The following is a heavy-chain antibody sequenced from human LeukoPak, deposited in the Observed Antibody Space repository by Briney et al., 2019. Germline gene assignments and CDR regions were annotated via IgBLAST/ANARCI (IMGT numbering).Heavy chain of an antibody. CDR1: GGSISSYF. Sequence: SETLSLTCTVSGGSISSYFWSWIRQPPGKGLEWIGYIYYSGSTNYIPSLKSRVTISVDTSKNQFSLKLSSVTAADTAVYYCARAVDTAMAVHWYFDLWGRGTLVTVSS. D-gene: IGHD5-18*01. J-gene: IGHJ2*01. CDR2: IYYSGST. CDR3: ARAVDTAMAVHWYFDL. V-gene: IGHV4-59*01.